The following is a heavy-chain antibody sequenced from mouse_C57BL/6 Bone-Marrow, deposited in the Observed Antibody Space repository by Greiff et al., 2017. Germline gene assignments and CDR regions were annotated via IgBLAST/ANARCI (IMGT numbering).Heavy chain of an antibody. CDR2: IDPENGDT. V-gene: IGHV14-4*01. D-gene: IGHD1-1*01. Sequence: EVKLMESGAELVRPGASVKLSCTASGFNIKDDYMHWVKQRPEQGLEWIGWIDPENGDTEYASKFQGKATITADTSSNTAYLQLSSLTSEDTAVYYCTTVVHYWGQDTTLTVSS. CDR1: GFNIKDDY. J-gene: IGHJ2*01. CDR3: TTVVHY.